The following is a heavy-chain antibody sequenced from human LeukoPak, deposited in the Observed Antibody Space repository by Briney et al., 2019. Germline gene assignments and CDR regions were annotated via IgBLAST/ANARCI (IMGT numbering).Heavy chain of an antibody. V-gene: IGHV4-38-2*01. CDR3: ARRHQQLYYFDY. CDR2: IYHSGST. Sequence: SETLSLTCAVSGYSISSGYYWGWIRQPPGKGLEWIGSIYHSGSTYCNPSLKSRVTISVDTSKNQFSLKLSSVTAADTAVYYCARRHQQLYYFDYWGQGTLVTVSS. J-gene: IGHJ4*02. D-gene: IGHD2-2*01. CDR1: GYSISSGYY.